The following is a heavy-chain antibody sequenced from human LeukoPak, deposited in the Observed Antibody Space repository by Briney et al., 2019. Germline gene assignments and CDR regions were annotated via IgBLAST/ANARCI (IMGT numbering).Heavy chain of an antibody. CDR1: GFTFSDYY. CDR3: ARVTEDYYYYMDV. J-gene: IGHJ6*03. D-gene: IGHD2-15*01. CDR2: ISSSGSTI. Sequence: GGSLRLSCAASGFTFSDYYMSWIRQAPGKGLEWVSYISSSGSTIYYADSVKGRFTISRDNVKNSLYLQMNSLRAEDTAVYYCARVTEDYYYYMDVWGKGTTVTVSS. V-gene: IGHV3-11*01.